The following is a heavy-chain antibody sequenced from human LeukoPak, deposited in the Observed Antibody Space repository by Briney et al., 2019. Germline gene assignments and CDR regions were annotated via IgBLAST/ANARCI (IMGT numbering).Heavy chain of an antibody. V-gene: IGHV3-7*01. CDR2: IKQDGSEK. J-gene: IGHJ3*02. CDR3: ARDSNWNDGEAFGI. D-gene: IGHD1-1*01. Sequence: PGGSLRLSCAASGFTFSSYWMSWVRQAPGKGLEWVANIKQDGSEKYYVDSVKGRFTISRDNAKNSLYLQMNSLRAEDTAVYYCARDSNWNDGEAFGIWAKGQWSPSLQ. CDR1: GFTFSSYW.